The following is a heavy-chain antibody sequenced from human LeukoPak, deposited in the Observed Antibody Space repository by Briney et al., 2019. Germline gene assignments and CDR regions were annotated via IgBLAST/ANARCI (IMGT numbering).Heavy chain of an antibody. CDR3: ASLYYYGSGTLSDY. V-gene: IGHV1-2*06. CDR2: INPNSGGT. J-gene: IGHJ4*02. Sequence: ASVKVSCKASGYTFTGYYMHWVRQAPGQGLEWMGRINPNSGGTNYAQKFQGRVTMTRDTSTSTVYMELSSLRSEDTAVYYCASLYYYGSGTLSDYWGQGTLVTVSS. CDR1: GYTFTGYY. D-gene: IGHD3-10*01.